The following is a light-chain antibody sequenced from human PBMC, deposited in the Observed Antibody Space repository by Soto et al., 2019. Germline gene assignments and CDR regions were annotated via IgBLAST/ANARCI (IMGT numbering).Light chain of an antibody. CDR3: QQYGSSPPT. J-gene: IGKJ1*01. V-gene: IGKV3-20*01. CDR1: QSVSSSY. Sequence: EIVLTQSPGTLSLSPGERATLSCRASQSVSSSYLAWYQQKPGQAPRLLIYGASSRATGNPDRFSGSGSGTDFTLTISRLEPEDFAVYYCQQYGSSPPTFGQGTKWIS. CDR2: GAS.